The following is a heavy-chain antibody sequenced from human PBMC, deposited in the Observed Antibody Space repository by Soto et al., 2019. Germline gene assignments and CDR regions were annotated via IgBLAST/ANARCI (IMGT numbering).Heavy chain of an antibody. V-gene: IGHV3-30*18. CDR1: GFTFSSYG. J-gene: IGHJ4*02. Sequence: QVQLVGSGGGVVQPGRSLRLSCAASGFTFSSYGMHWVRQAPGNGLEWVAVISYDGSNKYYADSVKGRFTISRDNAKNTLYMQMNSLRAEDTAVYYFAKETPYSGSPHFDYWGQGTLVTVSS. D-gene: IGHD1-26*01. CDR2: ISYDGSNK. CDR3: AKETPYSGSPHFDY.